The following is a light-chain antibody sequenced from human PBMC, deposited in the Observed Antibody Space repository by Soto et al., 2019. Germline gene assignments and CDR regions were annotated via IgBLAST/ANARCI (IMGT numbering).Light chain of an antibody. CDR2: VDS. V-gene: IGLV3-21*02. CDR1: NIGRKT. J-gene: IGLJ1*01. Sequence: SYELTQPPSMSVAPGQTARITCGRNNIGRKTVHWYQQKAGQAPVLVVSVDSDRPSGIPERFSGSNSGNTVTLTISRGGAGDATDYYFQVWDISIFHSVFGTGTQLT. CDR3: QVWDISIFHSV.